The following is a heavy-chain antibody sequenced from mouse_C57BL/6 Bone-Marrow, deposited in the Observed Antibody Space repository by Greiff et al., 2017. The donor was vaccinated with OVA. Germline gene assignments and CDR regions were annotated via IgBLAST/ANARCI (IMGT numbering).Heavy chain of an antibody. J-gene: IGHJ2*01. D-gene: IGHD2-5*01. Sequence: VQLQESGAELVRPGASVTLSCKASGYTFTDSEMHWVKQTPVHGLEWIGGIDPETGGTAYNQKFKGKAILTADKSSSTAYMERRSLTSEDSAVYYGTRSYSNYGDFDYWGQGTTLTVSS. CDR1: GYTFTDSE. CDR3: TRSYSNYGDFDY. CDR2: IDPETGGT. V-gene: IGHV1-15*01.